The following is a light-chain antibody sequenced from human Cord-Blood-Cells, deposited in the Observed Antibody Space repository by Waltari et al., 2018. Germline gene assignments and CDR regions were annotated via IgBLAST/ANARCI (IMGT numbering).Light chain of an antibody. Sequence: QSALTQPPSVSGSPGQSLTIPCTGTSSHGGGFNYVPWYQQHPGKAPKLMIYEVSNRPSGVSNRFSGSKSGNTASLTISGLQAEDEADYYCSSYTSSSTVFGTGTKVTVL. CDR2: EVS. J-gene: IGLJ1*01. CDR3: SSYTSSSTV. CDR1: SSHGGGFNY. V-gene: IGLV2-14*01.